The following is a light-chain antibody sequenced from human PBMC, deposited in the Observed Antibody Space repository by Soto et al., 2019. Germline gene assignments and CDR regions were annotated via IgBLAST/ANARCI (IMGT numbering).Light chain of an antibody. CDR3: QQYGSSPWT. CDR2: GAS. J-gene: IGKJ1*01. V-gene: IGKV3-20*01. Sequence: EVVLTQSPGTLSLSPGERATLSCRASQSVSSNYLAWCQQKPGQAPRLLIYGASSRATGIPDRLSGSGSGTDFTLTISRLEPEDFAVYYCQQYGSSPWTFGQGTKVDIK. CDR1: QSVSSNY.